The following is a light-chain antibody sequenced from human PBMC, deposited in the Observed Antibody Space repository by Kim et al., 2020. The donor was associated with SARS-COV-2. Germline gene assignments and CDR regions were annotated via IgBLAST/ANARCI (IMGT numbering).Light chain of an antibody. CDR3: QQRNSYPCT. CDR2: VVS. V-gene: IGKV1-9*01. CDR1: QGISSN. J-gene: IGKJ2*02. Sequence: DIQLTQSPSFLSASVGDIVNITCRASQGISSNLAWYQQKPGKAPKLLIYVVSTLQSGVPSRFSGSGSGTEFTLTISSLQPEDFATYYGQQRNSYPCTLAQGTKLEI.